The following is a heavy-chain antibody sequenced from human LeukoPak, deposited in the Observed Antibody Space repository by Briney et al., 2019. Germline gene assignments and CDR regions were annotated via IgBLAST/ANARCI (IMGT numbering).Heavy chain of an antibody. CDR2: ISSSSSTI. J-gene: IGHJ4*02. Sequence: GGSLRLSCAASGFTFRSYSMNWVRQAPRKGVDGVSYISSSSSTIYYADSVKGRFPISRGNAKNSLYLQMNSLRAERKAVDYCARDSRAANFDYWGQGTLVTVSS. CDR3: ARDSRAANFDY. CDR1: GFTFRSYS. V-gene: IGHV3-48*01.